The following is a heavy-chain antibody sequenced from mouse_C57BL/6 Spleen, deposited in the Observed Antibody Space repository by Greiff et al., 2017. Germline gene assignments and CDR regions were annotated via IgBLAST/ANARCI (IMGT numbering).Heavy chain of an antibody. V-gene: IGHV1-54*01. CDR2: INPGSGGT. Sequence: VQLQQSGAELVRPGTSVKVSCKASGYAFTNYLIEWVKQRPGQGLEWIGVINPGSGGTNYNEKFKGKATLTADKSSSTAYMQLSSLTSEDSAVYFCARRGMGREGMDYWGQGTSVTVSS. CDR3: ARRGMGREGMDY. J-gene: IGHJ4*01. D-gene: IGHD1-1*01. CDR1: GYAFTNYL.